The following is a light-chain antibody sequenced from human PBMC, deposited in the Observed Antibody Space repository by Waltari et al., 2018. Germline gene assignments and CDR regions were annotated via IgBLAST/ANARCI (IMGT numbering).Light chain of an antibody. V-gene: IGLV7-46*01. CDR1: TGAVTSGPY. J-gene: IGLJ3*02. Sequence: QAVVTQESSLTVSPGGTVTLTCGSSTGAVTSGPYPYWFKQKPGQVPRTLMYDTSNKHSWTPARFSGSLLGGKAALTLSGAQPEDEAEYYCLLSYSGARVFGGGTKLTVL. CDR3: LLSYSGARV. CDR2: DTS.